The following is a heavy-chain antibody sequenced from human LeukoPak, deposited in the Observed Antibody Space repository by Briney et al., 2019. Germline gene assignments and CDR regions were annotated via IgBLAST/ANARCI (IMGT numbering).Heavy chain of an antibody. CDR3: ARDFEYYDSSGYYDVSAFDI. CDR1: GNTLTSYY. D-gene: IGHD3-22*01. V-gene: IGHV1-69*06. J-gene: IGHJ3*02. CDR2: IIPIFGTA. Sequence: SVKVSCKASGNTLTSYYMHWVRQAPGQGLEWMGGIIPIFGTANYAQKFQGRVTITADKSTSTAYMELSSLRSEDTAVYYCARDFEYYDSSGYYDVSAFDIWGQGTMVTVSS.